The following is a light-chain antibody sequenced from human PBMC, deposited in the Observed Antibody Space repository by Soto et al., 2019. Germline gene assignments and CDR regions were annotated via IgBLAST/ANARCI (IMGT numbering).Light chain of an antibody. CDR1: QGISNY. CDR3: QKYNSAPRT. CDR2: SAS. Sequence: DVQMTQAPSSLSASVGDRVTITCRASQGISNYFAWYQQKPGKVPKLLIYSASILQSGVPSRFSGSGSGTDFTLTISSLQPEDVATYYCQKYNSAPRTFGGGTKVEIK. J-gene: IGKJ4*01. V-gene: IGKV1-27*01.